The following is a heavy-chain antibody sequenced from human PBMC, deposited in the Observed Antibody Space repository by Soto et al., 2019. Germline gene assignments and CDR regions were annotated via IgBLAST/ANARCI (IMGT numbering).Heavy chain of an antibody. CDR1: GGTFSSYA. CDR3: ARPRGGYTYYYYGMDF. V-gene: IGHV1-69*06. D-gene: IGHD5-12*01. CDR2: SIPIFGTA. J-gene: IGHJ6*02. Sequence: QVQLVQSGAEVKKPGSSVKVSCKASGGTFSSYAISWVRQAPGQGLEWMGGSIPIFGTANYAQKFQGRVTITADKSTSTAYMELSSLRSEDTAVYYCARPRGGYTYYYYGMDFWGQGPKVTVSS.